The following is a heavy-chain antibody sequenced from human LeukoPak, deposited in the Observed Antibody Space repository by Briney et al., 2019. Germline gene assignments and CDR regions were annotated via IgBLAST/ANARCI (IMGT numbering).Heavy chain of an antibody. CDR1: GFTFASYA. D-gene: IGHD3-22*01. J-gene: IGHJ3*02. CDR3: AKDGYYYDSSGNRGDAFDI. CDR2: ISGSGGST. V-gene: IGHV3-23*01. Sequence: GGSLRLSCAASGFTFASYAMSWVRQAPGKGLEWVSIISGSGGSTYYADSVKGRFTISRDNSKNTLYLQMNSLRAEDTAVYYCAKDGYYYDSSGNRGDAFDIWGQGTMVTVSS.